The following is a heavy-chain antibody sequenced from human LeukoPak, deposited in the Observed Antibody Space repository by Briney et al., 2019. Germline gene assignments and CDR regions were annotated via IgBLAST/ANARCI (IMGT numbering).Heavy chain of an antibody. CDR2: IYYSGST. V-gene: IGHV4-59*01. Sequence: SETLSLTCTVSGGSISSYYWSWIRQPPGMGLEWIGYIYYSGSTNYNPSLKSRVTISVDTSKNQFSLKLSSVTAADTAVYYCARAESGITIFGVAPAPDVWGKGTTVTVSS. CDR1: GGSISSYY. CDR3: ARAESGITIFGVAPAPDV. J-gene: IGHJ6*04. D-gene: IGHD3-3*01.